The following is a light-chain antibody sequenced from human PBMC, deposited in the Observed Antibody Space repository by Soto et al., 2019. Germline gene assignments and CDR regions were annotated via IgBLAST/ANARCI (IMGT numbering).Light chain of an antibody. J-gene: IGKJ1*01. CDR3: HQYENWPRT. Sequence: EIVMTQSPDTLSVSPGERATLSCRASQSVSSNLAWYQQKPGQAPRLLIYGASARATGIPVRFSGSGSGTEFTLTISSPQSEDFAVYHCHQYENWPRTFGEGTKVEMK. V-gene: IGKV3-15*01. CDR2: GAS. CDR1: QSVSSN.